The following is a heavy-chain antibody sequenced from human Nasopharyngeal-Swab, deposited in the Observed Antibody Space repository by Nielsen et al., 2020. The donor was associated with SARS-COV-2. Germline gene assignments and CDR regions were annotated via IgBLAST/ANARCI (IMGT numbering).Heavy chain of an antibody. J-gene: IGHJ4*02. CDR3: ARGFLQTGFDY. CDR1: GDSVSSNNVG. CDR2: TYYGSKWYN. D-gene: IGHD3-9*01. V-gene: IGHV6-1*01. Sequence: SQTLSLTCAISGDSVSSNNVGWNWIRQSPSRGLKWLGRTYYGSKWYNHYAPSVKSRVTIQPDTSKNQFSLQMDSVTPEDSAVYYCARGFLQTGFDYWGQGTLVTVSS.